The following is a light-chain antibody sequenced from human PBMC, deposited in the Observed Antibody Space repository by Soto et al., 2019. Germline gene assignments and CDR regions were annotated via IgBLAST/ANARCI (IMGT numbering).Light chain of an antibody. CDR3: QQYYASSWT. J-gene: IGKJ1*01. V-gene: IGKV3-20*01. Sequence: EIVLTQSPGTLSLSPGERATLSCRASQSISSTYLAWYRQKPGQAPRLLIYAASSRATGIPDRFSGSGSGTDSTLTISRLEPEDFAVYYCQQYYASSWTFGQGTRVEIK. CDR1: QSISSTY. CDR2: AAS.